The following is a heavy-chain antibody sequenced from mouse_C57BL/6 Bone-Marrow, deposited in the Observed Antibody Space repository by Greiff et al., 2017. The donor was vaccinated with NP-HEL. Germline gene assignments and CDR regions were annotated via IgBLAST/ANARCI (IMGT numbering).Heavy chain of an antibody. J-gene: IGHJ2*01. CDR1: GYTFTDYY. CDR3: ARCSVLATVVAPLFDY. D-gene: IGHD1-1*01. Sequence: VQLQQSGPELVKPGASVKISCKASGYTFTDYYMNWVKQSHGKSLEWIGDINPNNGGTSYNQKFKGKATLTVDKSSSTAYMELRSLTSEDSAVYYCARCSVLATVVAPLFDYWGQGTTLTVSS. V-gene: IGHV1-26*01. CDR2: INPNNGGT.